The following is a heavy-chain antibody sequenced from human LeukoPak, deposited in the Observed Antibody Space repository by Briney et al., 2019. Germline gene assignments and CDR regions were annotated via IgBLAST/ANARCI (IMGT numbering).Heavy chain of an antibody. V-gene: IGHV4-59*08. D-gene: IGHD2-2*01. Sequence: SETLSLTCTVSGGSVTSDYWSWIRQPRGKGLEWIGYMYYSGSTNYNPSLKSRVTISGDTSKNQFSLKLSSVTAADTAVYYCARRYCSSTSCPIDYWGQGTLVTVSS. J-gene: IGHJ4*02. CDR1: GGSVTSDY. CDR3: ARRYCSSTSCPIDY. CDR2: MYYSGST.